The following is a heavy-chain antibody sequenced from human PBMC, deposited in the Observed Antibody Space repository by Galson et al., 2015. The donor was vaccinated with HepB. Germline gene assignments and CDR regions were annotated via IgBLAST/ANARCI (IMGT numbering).Heavy chain of an antibody. D-gene: IGHD4/OR15-4a*01. CDR1: GFTFTTYG. V-gene: IGHV3-30*02. CDR3: ARAAYGGTHGGWGDY. CDR2: LRLDGNNK. Sequence: SLRLSCAASGFTFTTYGVHWIRQAPGKGLGWVAFLRLDGNNKYYGNSVKGRFTISRDDSKNTQYLQMNSLTAEDTAVYYCARAAYGGTHGGWGDYWGQGTLVTVSS. J-gene: IGHJ4*02.